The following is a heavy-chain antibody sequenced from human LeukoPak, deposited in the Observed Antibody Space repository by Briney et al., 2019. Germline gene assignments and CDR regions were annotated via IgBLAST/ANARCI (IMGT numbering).Heavy chain of an antibody. V-gene: IGHV1-2*02. D-gene: IGHD6-19*01. CDR1: GYTFTGYY. CDR2: INPNSGGT. J-gene: IGHJ6*03. CDR3: ARHVSAYSSGLPYYMDV. Sequence: GASVKVSCKASGYTFTGYYIHWVRQAPGQGLEWMGWINPNSGGTKYAQKFQGRVTMTRDTSISTAYMELSRLRSDDTAVYYCARHVSAYSSGLPYYMDVWGKGTTVTVSS.